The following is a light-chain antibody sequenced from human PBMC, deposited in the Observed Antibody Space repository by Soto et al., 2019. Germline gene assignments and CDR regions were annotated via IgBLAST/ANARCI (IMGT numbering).Light chain of an antibody. Sequence: DIQMTQSPSSVSASVGDRVTITCRASQGVSAWLAWYQQKPGEPPKLLIYAASSVLSGVPSRFSGSGSGTDFTLTISSLQPEDFATYYCLQHNSYPWTFGQGTKVEIK. CDR2: AAS. CDR1: QGVSAW. J-gene: IGKJ1*01. V-gene: IGKV1D-12*01. CDR3: LQHNSYPWT.